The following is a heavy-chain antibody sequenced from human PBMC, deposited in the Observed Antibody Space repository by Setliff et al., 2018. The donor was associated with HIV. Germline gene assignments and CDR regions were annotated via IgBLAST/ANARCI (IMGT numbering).Heavy chain of an antibody. Sequence: SVKVSCKASGYTFTGYYMHWVRQAPGQGLEWMGGIIPIFGSANYAQKFQGRVTITTDESTSTAYMELSSLRSEDTAVYYCARDAVRDGYNSLNWFDPWGQGTLVTVSS. J-gene: IGHJ5*02. V-gene: IGHV1-69*05. CDR1: GYTFTGYY. CDR2: IIPIFGSA. CDR3: ARDAVRDGYNSLNWFDP. D-gene: IGHD5-12*01.